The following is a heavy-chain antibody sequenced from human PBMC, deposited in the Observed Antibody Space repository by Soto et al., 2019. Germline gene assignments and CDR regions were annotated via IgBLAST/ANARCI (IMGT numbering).Heavy chain of an antibody. CDR2: IDAGNGNT. J-gene: IGHJ4*02. CDR1: GYTFTSYT. D-gene: IGHD4-17*01. CDR3: ARDWYYGESLLLY. V-gene: IGHV1-3*01. Sequence: ASVKVSCKASGYTFTSYTVHWVRQAPGQRLEWMGWIDAGNGNTKYSQRFQGRVTITRDTSASTAYMELSSLRSEDTAVYYCARDWYYGESLLLYWGQGTLVTVSS.